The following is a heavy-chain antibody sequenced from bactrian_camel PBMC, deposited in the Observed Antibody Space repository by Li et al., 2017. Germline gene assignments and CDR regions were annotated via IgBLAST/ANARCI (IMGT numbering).Heavy chain of an antibody. J-gene: IGHJ6*01. CDR2: LWIGGATT. D-gene: IGHD3*01. CDR1: RYTYKRNC. Sequence: VQLVESGGGLVQAGGSLTLSCAAGRYTYKRNCMGWFRRRPGKDREGVAVLWIGGATTSYADSVKGRSTISPGNATNTVSLQMNSLKPEDTAMYYCAADVFRVTRDRGRYLLTVFESGYWGQGTQVTVS. CDR3: AADVFRVTRDRGRYLLTVFESGY. V-gene: IGHV3S40*01.